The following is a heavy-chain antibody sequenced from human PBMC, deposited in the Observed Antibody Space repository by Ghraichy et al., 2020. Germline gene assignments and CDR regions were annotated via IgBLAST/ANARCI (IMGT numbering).Heavy chain of an antibody. J-gene: IGHJ4*02. CDR3: ARGRTWAYYFDY. CDR1: GESFNGYY. D-gene: IGHD1-14*01. CDR2: ITHTGST. V-gene: IGHV4-34*01. Sequence: LSLTCAVHGESFNGYYWTWIRQPPGKGLEWIGEITHTGSTNYNPSLNRPVTISLDTSKNQFSLKLTSVTAADTAVYYCARGRTWAYYFDYWGQGTLVTVSS.